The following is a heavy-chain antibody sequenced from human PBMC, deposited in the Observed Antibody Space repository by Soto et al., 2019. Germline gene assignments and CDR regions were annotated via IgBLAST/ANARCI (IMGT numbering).Heavy chain of an antibody. CDR3: ASCYVWGSYRHFDY. Sequence: PLSLTCTVSGGSISSGGYYWSWIRQHPGKGLEWIGYIYYSGSTYYNPSLKSRVTISVDTSKNQFSLKLSSVTAADTAVYYCASCYVWGSYRHFDYWGQGTLVTVSS. J-gene: IGHJ4*02. V-gene: IGHV4-31*03. D-gene: IGHD3-16*02. CDR2: IYYSGST. CDR1: GGSISSGGYY.